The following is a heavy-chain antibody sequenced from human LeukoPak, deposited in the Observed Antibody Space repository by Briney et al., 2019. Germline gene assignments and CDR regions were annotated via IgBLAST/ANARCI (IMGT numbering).Heavy chain of an antibody. CDR3: AREGCSSTSCYFGTYYFDY. CDR2: ISSSSSYI. D-gene: IGHD2-2*01. V-gene: IGHV3-21*01. CDR1: GFTFSRYG. J-gene: IGHJ4*02. Sequence: GGSLRLSCAASGFTFSRYGMNWVRQAPGKGLEWVSSISSSSSYIYYADSVKGRFTISRDNAKNSLYLQMNSLRAEDTAVYYCAREGCSSTSCYFGTYYFDYWGQGTLVTVSS.